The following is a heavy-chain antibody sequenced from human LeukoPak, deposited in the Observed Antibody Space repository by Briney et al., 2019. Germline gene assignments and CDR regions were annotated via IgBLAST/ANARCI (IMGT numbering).Heavy chain of an antibody. CDR3: VRQDCSGGSCYLDY. J-gene: IGHJ4*02. D-gene: IGHD2-15*01. CDR2: ISYHGRDQ. V-gene: IGHV3-30*04. CDR1: RFIFSNYA. Sequence: GGSLRLSCAASRFIFSNYAMHWVRQAPGKGLDWVAVISYHGRDQFYADSVKGRFTISRDSSKDSLYLQMNSLRTEDTAVYYCVRQDCSGGSCYLDYWGQGTLVTVSS.